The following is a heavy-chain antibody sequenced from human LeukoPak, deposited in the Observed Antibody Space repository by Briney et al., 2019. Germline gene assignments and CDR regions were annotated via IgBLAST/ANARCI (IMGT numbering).Heavy chain of an antibody. J-gene: IGHJ5*01. D-gene: IGHD4/OR15-4a*01. Sequence: GGSLRLSCTASGLTFRTYIMAWVRQVPGKGQEWISAISGDAITTYYAVPVKDRFTISRDNFRNTLSLQMDSLRADDSAVYYCAKDASPYSNYAVRWFDSWGQGTLITVSS. V-gene: IGHV3-23*01. CDR3: AKDASPYSNYAVRWFDS. CDR2: ISGDAITT. CDR1: GLTFRTYI.